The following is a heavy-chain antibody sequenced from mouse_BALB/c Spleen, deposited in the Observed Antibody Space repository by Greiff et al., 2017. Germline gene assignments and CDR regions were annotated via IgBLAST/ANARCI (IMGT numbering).Heavy chain of an antibody. CDR2: IWAGGST. J-gene: IGHJ4*01. D-gene: IGHD1-2*01. CDR1: GFSLTSYG. V-gene: IGHV2-9*02. CDR3: ARGENSLLRLRAMDY. Sequence: VQGVESGPGLVAPSQSLSITCTVSGFSLTSYGVHWVRQPPGKGLEWLGVIWAGGSTNYNSALMSRLSISKDNSKSQVFLKMNSLQTDDTAMYYCARGENSLLRLRAMDYWGQGTSVTVSS.